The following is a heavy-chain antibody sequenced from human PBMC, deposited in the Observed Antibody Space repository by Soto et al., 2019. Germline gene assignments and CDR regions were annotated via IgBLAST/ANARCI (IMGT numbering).Heavy chain of an antibody. Sequence: EVQLVDSGGGLVQPGRSLRLSCAASGFSFDEYALHWVRQTPGKGLEWVAGIGWNSGSIGYADSVKGRFTISRDNAKISLYLERKSLRAEDTALYYCAKDLALFSNVEDTPAFDYWGQGTLVIVAS. CDR1: GFSFDEYA. J-gene: IGHJ4*02. V-gene: IGHV3-9*01. CDR3: AKDLALFSNVEDTPAFDY. CDR2: IGWNSGSI. D-gene: IGHD4-4*01.